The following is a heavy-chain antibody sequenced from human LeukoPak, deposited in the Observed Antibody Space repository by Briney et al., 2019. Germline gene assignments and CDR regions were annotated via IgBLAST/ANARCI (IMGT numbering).Heavy chain of an antibody. Sequence: VASVKVSCKASGGTFSSYAISWVRQAPGQGLEWMGGIIPIFGTANYAQKFQGRVTITADESTSTAYVELSSLRSEDTAVYYCAGGAYRELLWFGELLSPLYYYGMDVWGKGTTVTVSS. CDR3: AGGAYRELLWFGELLSPLYYYGMDV. CDR1: GGTFSSYA. V-gene: IGHV1-69*13. CDR2: IIPIFGTA. D-gene: IGHD3-10*01. J-gene: IGHJ6*04.